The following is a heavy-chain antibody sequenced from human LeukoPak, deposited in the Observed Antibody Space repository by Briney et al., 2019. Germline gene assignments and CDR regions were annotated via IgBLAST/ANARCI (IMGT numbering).Heavy chain of an antibody. Sequence: SETLSLTCAVSGYSINSGHYWGWIRQPPGKGLEWIGSGYYSGTTHYNPSVKSRVSISVDTSKNQFALKLSSVTAADTAVYFCARVRGFLDYWGQGTLVTVSS. CDR1: GYSINSGHY. J-gene: IGHJ4*02. CDR3: ARVRGFLDY. V-gene: IGHV4-38-2*01. D-gene: IGHD3-10*01. CDR2: GYYSGTT.